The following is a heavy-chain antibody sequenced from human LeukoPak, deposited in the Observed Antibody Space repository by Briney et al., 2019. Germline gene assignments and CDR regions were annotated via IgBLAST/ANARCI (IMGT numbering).Heavy chain of an antibody. V-gene: IGHV4-59*01. CDR3: AREGTTGWAF. CDR1: GGSFNNYY. CDR2: IYSSGST. Sequence: SETLSLTCAVYGGSFNNYYWSWIRQPPGKGLEWIGYIYSSGSTKYNPSLKSRVTMSVDTSKNQFSLKLSSVTAADTAVYFCAREGTTGWAFWGQGTLVTVSS. J-gene: IGHJ4*02. D-gene: IGHD1-1*01.